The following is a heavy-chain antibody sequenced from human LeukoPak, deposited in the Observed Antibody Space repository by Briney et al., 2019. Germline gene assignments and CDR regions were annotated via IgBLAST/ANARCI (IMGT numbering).Heavy chain of an antibody. V-gene: IGHV3-48*02. J-gene: IGHJ5*02. Sequence: GGSLRLSCAASGFTFSSYSINWVRQAPGKGLEWVSYISSSSSTIYYADSVKGRFTISRDDARNSLYLQMNSLRDEDTAVYYCARLDCSGGSCYDVWDNWFDPWGQGTLVTVSS. CDR3: ARLDCSGGSCYDVWDNWFDP. D-gene: IGHD2-15*01. CDR1: GFTFSSYS. CDR2: ISSSSSTI.